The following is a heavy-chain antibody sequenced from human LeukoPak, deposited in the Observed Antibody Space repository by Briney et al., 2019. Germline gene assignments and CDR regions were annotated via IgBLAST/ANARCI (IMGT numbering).Heavy chain of an antibody. CDR3: AKHPFFYPFGY. CDR2: IYITGNT. J-gene: IGHJ4*02. V-gene: IGHV4-59*08. Sequence: SETLSLTCTVSGASISSDYWSWIRQPPGKGLEWIGYIYITGNTNYSPSLKSRVTMSLDTSKNQFSLKLSSVTATDTAAYYWAKHPFFYPFGYWGPGTLVTVSS. CDR1: GASISSDY. D-gene: IGHD3-16*01.